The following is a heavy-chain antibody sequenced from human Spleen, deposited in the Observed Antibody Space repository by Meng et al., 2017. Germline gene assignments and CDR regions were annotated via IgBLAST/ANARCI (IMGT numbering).Heavy chain of an antibody. V-gene: IGHV4-34*01. CDR2: INHSGST. D-gene: IGHD6-19*01. J-gene: IGHJ4*02. CDR1: GGSFSGYY. CDR3: VRGVIMVAVSVTRNFDY. Sequence: VQLQQWVAGLLKPSETLSLTCLSYGGSFSGYYWSWIRQHPGKGLEWIGEINHSGSTNYNPSLKSRGTISVDTSKNQFSLKLSSVTAADTAVYYCVRGVIMVAVSVTRNFDYWGQGTLVTVSS.